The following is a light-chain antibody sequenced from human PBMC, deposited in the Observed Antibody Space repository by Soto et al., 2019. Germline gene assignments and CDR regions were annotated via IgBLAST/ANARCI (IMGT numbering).Light chain of an antibody. Sequence: EIVLTQSPGTLSLSPGERATLSCRASQSVSSSYLAWYQQKPGQAPRLLIYGASSRATGIPDRFSGSGSGTDFTLTISRLEPEYFAVYYCQQYGSPPLTFGGGTKVEIK. CDR1: QSVSSSY. CDR3: QQYGSPPLT. J-gene: IGKJ4*01. CDR2: GAS. V-gene: IGKV3-20*01.